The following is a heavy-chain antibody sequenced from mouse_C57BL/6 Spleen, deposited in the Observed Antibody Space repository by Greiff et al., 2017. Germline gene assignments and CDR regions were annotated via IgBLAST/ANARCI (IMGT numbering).Heavy chain of an antibody. Sequence: EVKVEASGPGLVKPSQSLSLTCSVTGYSITSGYYWNWIRQFPGNKLEWMGYISYDGSNNYNPSLKNRISITRDTSKNQFFLKLNSVTTEDTATYYCAMGNGGNYNYWGQGTTLTVSS. J-gene: IGHJ2*01. D-gene: IGHD1-1*02. CDR3: AMGNGGNYNY. CDR2: ISYDGSN. V-gene: IGHV3-6*01. CDR1: GYSITSGYY.